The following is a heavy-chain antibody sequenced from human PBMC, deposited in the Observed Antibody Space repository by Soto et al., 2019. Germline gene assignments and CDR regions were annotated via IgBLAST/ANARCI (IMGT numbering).Heavy chain of an antibody. CDR2: IYYSGST. D-gene: IGHD2-15*01. J-gene: IGHJ5*02. CDR1: GGSISSYY. CDR3: ARGNIGYCSGGSCYVNNWFDP. Sequence: PSETLSLTCTVSGGSISSYYWSWIRQPPGKGLEGIGYIYYSGSTNYNPSLKSRVTISVDTSKNQFSLKLSSVTAADTAVYYCARGNIGYCSGGSCYVNNWFDPWGQGTLVTV. V-gene: IGHV4-59*01.